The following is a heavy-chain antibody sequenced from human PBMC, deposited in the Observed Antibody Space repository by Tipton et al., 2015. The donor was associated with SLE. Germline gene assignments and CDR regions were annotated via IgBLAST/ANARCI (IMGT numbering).Heavy chain of an antibody. V-gene: IGHV4-59*11. CDR2: ISYSGST. D-gene: IGHD6-19*01. Sequence: TLSLTCTVSGDTIRVHYCSWIRQPPGKGLEWIGYISYSGSTNYSPSLKSRVTISLDTSKTQFSLNLRSVTAADTAIYYCARGGYSSGWYGDYFVYCGQGTLVTVSS. J-gene: IGHJ4*02. CDR3: ARGGYSSGWYGDYFVY. CDR1: GDTIRVHY.